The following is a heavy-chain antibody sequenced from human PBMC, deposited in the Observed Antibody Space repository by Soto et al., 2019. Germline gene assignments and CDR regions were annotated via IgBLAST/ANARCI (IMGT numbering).Heavy chain of an antibody. V-gene: IGHV3-23*01. D-gene: IGHD2-2*01. CDR2: ISAGGERT. CDR3: AKARGGSTSRTTDY. J-gene: IGHJ4*02. Sequence: EVQLLESGGGLVQPGGSLRLSCTASGFTFSTYVMAWVRQAPGKGLEWVSSISAGGERTYYADSVKGRVTISRDNSKNTLYLQMNSLTVEVTAVFYCAKARGGSTSRTTDYWGRGTLVTVSS. CDR1: GFTFSTYV.